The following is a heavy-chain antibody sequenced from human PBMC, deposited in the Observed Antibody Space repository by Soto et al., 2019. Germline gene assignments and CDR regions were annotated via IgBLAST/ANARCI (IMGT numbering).Heavy chain of an antibody. Sequence: ASVKVSCKASGYTFTSYGISWVRQAPGQGLEWMGWISAYNGNTNYAQKLQGRVTMTTDTSTSTAYMELRSLRSDDTAVYYCARVGGLIGYCSGGSCYSFAFDIWGQGTMVTVSS. J-gene: IGHJ3*02. V-gene: IGHV1-18*01. CDR2: ISAYNGNT. CDR3: ARVGGLIGYCSGGSCYSFAFDI. D-gene: IGHD2-15*01. CDR1: GYTFTSYG.